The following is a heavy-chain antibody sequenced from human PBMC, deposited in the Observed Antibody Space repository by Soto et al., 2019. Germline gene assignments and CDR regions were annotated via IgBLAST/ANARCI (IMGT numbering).Heavy chain of an antibody. Sequence: SETLSLTCNVSGGSISNYYWSWIRQPPGKGLEWIGYIYYSGNTNYNPSLKSRVTISVDTSKNQFSLKLSSVTAADTAVYYCARSYGSGSYYNEKFDYWGQGTLVTVSS. D-gene: IGHD3-10*01. J-gene: IGHJ4*02. CDR2: IYYSGNT. V-gene: IGHV4-59*01. CDR3: ARSYGSGSYYNEKFDY. CDR1: GGSISNYY.